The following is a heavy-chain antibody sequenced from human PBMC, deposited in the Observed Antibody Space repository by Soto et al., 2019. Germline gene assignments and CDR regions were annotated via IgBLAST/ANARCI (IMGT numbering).Heavy chain of an antibody. V-gene: IGHV1-69*01. Sequence: QVQLVQSGAEVKKPGSSVRVSCKTSGGSFSNYAFSWVRQAPGQGLEWMGAIIPMFGTPNYAQMFQGRVTITAAESTTPAYMEVSSSGSEDSAVYYCARGATVTREYFYGMDVWGQGTTVTDSS. CDR2: IIPMFGTP. CDR3: ARGATVTREYFYGMDV. D-gene: IGHD4-4*01. J-gene: IGHJ6*02. CDR1: GGSFSNYA.